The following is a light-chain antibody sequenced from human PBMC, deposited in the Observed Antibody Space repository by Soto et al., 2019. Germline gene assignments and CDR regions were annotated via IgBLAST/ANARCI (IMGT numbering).Light chain of an antibody. V-gene: IGKV3-20*01. CDR3: QQYGSSPLYT. Sequence: EIVLTQSPGTLSLSPGERATLSCRASQSVSSSYLAWYQQKPGQAPRLLIYGASSRATGIPDRFSGSGSETDCALTSSRLEPEYFALYYCQQYGSSPLYTFCQGTKLEIK. J-gene: IGKJ2*01. CDR2: GAS. CDR1: QSVSSSY.